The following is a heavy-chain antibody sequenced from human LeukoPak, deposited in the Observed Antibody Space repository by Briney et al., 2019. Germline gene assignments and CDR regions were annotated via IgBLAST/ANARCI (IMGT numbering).Heavy chain of an antibody. D-gene: IGHD2-15*01. CDR3: ARNRRYCSGGSCHTDFDY. J-gene: IGHJ4*02. CDR2: IYHSGST. CDR1: GYSISSGYY. V-gene: IGHV4-38-2*02. Sequence: SETLSLTCTVSGYSISSGYYWGWIRQPPGKGLEWIGSIYHSGSTYYNPSLKSRVTISVDTSKNQFSLKLSSVTAADTAVYYCARNRRYCSGGSCHTDFDYWGQGTLVTVSS.